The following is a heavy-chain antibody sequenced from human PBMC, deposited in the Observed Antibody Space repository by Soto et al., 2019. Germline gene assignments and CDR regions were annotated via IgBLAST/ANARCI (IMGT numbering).Heavy chain of an antibody. CDR2: IWYDGSNK. CDR3: AREGYSSSWKYYFDS. J-gene: IGHJ4*02. Sequence: QVQLVESGGGVVQPGRSLRLSCAASGFSFSSYGMHWVRQAPGKGLEWVAVIWYDGSNKYYADSVKGRFTISRDNSKNTLYLQMHSLRAEDTAVYYCAREGYSSSWKYYFDSWGQGTLVTVSS. D-gene: IGHD6-13*01. CDR1: GFSFSSYG. V-gene: IGHV3-33*01.